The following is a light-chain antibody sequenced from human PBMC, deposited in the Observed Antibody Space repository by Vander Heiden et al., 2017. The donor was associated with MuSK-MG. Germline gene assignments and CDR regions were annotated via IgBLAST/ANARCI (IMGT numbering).Light chain of an antibody. Sequence: QSVLTQPPSASGTPGQRVTISCSGSSSNIGSNTVNWYQHLPGTAPKLLIYSNNRRPSGAPARFSGPKSATSASLPTNGLQSEEGADYYCAAGNDSRNGWVFGGGTKLTVL. V-gene: IGLV1-44*01. CDR3: AAGNDSRNGWV. J-gene: IGLJ3*02. CDR1: SSNIGSNT. CDR2: SNN.